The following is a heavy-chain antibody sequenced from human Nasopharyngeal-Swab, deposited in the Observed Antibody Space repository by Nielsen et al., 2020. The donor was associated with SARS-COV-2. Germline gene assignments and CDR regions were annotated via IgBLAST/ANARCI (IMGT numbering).Heavy chain of an antibody. J-gene: IGHJ3*02. Sequence: LVKVSCKASGFTFTSSAVQWVRQARGQRLEWIGWIVVGSGNTNYAQKFQERVTITRDMSTSTAYMELSSLRSEDTAVYYCAASPNYYESSGYPFDIWGQGTMVTVSS. D-gene: IGHD3-22*01. CDR3: AASPNYYESSGYPFDI. CDR1: GFTFTSSA. CDR2: IVVGSGNT. V-gene: IGHV1-58*01.